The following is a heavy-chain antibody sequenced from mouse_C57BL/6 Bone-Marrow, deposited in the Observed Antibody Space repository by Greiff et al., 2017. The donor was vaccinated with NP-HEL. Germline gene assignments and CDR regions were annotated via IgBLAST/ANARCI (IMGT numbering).Heavy chain of an antibody. J-gene: IGHJ1*03. Sequence: VQLQQPGAELVRPGSSVKLSCKASGYTSTSDWMHWVKQRPIQGLEWIGNIDPSDSETHYNQKFKDKATLTVDKSSSKAYMQLSSLTSEDSAVYYCARDSNYWYFDVWGTGTTVTVSS. D-gene: IGHD2-5*01. CDR3: ARDSNYWYFDV. CDR2: IDPSDSET. CDR1: GYTSTSDW. V-gene: IGHV1-52*01.